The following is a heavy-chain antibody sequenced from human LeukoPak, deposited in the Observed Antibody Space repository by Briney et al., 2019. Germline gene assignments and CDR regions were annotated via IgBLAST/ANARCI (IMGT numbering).Heavy chain of an antibody. CDR3: TRDQTPYY. CDR1: GFTPGDYA. J-gene: IGHJ4*02. V-gene: IGHV3-49*04. CDR2: IRSKAYGGTT. Sequence: GGSLRLSCTASGFTPGDYAMTWVRQAPGKGLEWVGFIRSKAYGGTTEYAASVKGRFTISRDDSKSIAYLQMNSLKTEDTAVYYCTRDQTPYYWGQGTLVTVSS.